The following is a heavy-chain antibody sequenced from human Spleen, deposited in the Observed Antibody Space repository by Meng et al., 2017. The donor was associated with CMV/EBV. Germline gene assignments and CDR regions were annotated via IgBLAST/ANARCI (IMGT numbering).Heavy chain of an antibody. J-gene: IGHJ6*02. CDR2: IKQDGSEK. CDR1: GFTFSSYW. CDR3: ARDWYCSSTSCYLDYYYGMDV. D-gene: IGHD2-2*01. V-gene: IGHV3-7*03. Sequence: GESLKISCAASGFTFSSYWMSWVRQAPGKGLEWVANIKQDGSEKYYVDSVKGRFTISRDNAKNSLYLQMNSLRAEDTAVYYCARDWYCSSTSCYLDYYYGMDVWGQGTTVTVSS.